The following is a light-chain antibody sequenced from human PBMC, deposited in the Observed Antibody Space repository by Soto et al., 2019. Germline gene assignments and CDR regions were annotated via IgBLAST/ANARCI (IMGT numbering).Light chain of an antibody. Sequence: DIQMSQSPSTLSGSVGDRVTITCRASQTISSWLAWYQQKPGTAPKVLIYHASNLQSGVPSRFSGSGSGTDFTLSISSLQPEDFATYYCQQSYSTLWTFGQGTKVDI. CDR2: HAS. V-gene: IGKV1-39*01. CDR3: QQSYSTLWT. J-gene: IGKJ1*01. CDR1: QTISSW.